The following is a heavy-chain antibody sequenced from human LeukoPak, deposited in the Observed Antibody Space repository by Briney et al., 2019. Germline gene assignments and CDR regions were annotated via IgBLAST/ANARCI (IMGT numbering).Heavy chain of an antibody. D-gene: IGHD1-26*01. CDR2: IVVGSGNT. V-gene: IGHV1-58*02. Sequence: ASVKVSCKASGFTFTSSAMQWVRQARGQRLEWIGWIVVGSGNTNYAQKFQERVTNTRDMSTSTAYMELSSLISEDTAVYYCAAVLSSGRELRRGAFDIWGQGTMVTVSS. J-gene: IGHJ3*02. CDR1: GFTFTSSA. CDR3: AAVLSSGRELRRGAFDI.